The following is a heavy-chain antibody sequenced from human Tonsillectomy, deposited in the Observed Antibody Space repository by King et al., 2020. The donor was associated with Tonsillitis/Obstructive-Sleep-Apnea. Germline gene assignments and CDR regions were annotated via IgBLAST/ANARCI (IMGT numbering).Heavy chain of an antibody. CDR2: ISYSGTT. D-gene: IGHD3-10*01. V-gene: IGHV4-39*01. J-gene: IGHJ6*02. CDR3: VDLWFGEARAFAMDV. Sequence: QLQESGPGLVKPSETLSLTCTVSGGSVSSSNYYWGWIRQPPGKGLEWIGSISYSGTTYYGPSLKSRVTISVDTSKNQFSLKLISVTAADTAVYYCVDLWFGEARAFAMDVWGQGTTVTVSS. CDR1: GGSVSSSNYY.